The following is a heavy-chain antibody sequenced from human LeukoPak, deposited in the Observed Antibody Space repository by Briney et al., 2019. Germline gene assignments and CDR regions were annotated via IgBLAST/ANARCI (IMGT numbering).Heavy chain of an antibody. Sequence: TSETLSLTCAVYGGSFSGYYWSWIRQPPGKGLEWIGEINHSGSTNYKPSLKSRVTISVDTSKNQFSLKLSSVTAADTAVYYCAREYGRPYYYMDVWGKGTTVTISS. D-gene: IGHD1-26*01. J-gene: IGHJ6*03. CDR2: INHSGST. V-gene: IGHV4-34*01. CDR3: AREYGRPYYYMDV. CDR1: GGSFSGYY.